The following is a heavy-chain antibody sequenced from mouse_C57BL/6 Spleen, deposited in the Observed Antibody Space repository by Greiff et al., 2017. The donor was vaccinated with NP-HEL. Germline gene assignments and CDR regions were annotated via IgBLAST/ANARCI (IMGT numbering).Heavy chain of an antibody. J-gene: IGHJ2*01. V-gene: IGHV5-17*01. CDR1: GFTFSDYG. CDR2: ISSGSSTI. CDR3: ARDGYYLYYFDY. Sequence: EVKLEESGGGLVKPGGSLKLSCAASGFTFSDYGMHWVRQAPEKGLEWVAYISSGSSTIYYADTVKGRFTISRDNAKNTLFLQMTSLRSEDTAMYYCARDGYYLYYFDYWGQGTTLTVSS. D-gene: IGHD2-3*01.